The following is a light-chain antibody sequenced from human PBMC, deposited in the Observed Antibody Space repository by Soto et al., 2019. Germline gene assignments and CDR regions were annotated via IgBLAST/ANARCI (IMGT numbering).Light chain of an antibody. CDR3: QQYNNWPPNT. Sequence: EIVMTQSPAPLSVTPGERATLSCRASQRVSSNLAWYQQKPGQAPRLLIYGASTRATGIPARFSGSGSGTEFTLTISSLQSEDFAVYYCQQYNNWPPNTFGQGTKLEIK. V-gene: IGKV3-15*01. J-gene: IGKJ2*01. CDR1: QRVSSN. CDR2: GAS.